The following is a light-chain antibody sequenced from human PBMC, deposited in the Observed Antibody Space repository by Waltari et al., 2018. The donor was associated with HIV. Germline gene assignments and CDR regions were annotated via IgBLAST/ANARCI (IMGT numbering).Light chain of an antibody. Sequence: QSALTQPASVSGSPGQSITISCTGTNSDIGKYNLVSWYQQHPGKVPKVLIFEVTTRPSGISQRFSGSKSDNTASLTISGLQAEDEADYYCSSYATGNTYVFGTGTSVTVL. J-gene: IGLJ1*01. V-gene: IGLV2-23*02. CDR2: EVT. CDR3: SSYATGNTYV. CDR1: NSDIGKYNL.